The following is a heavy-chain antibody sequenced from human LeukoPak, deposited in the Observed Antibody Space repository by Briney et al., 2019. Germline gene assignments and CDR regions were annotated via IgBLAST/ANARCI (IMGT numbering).Heavy chain of an antibody. D-gene: IGHD3-10*01. CDR3: AKKAEELLWFGEFHYFDY. V-gene: IGHV3-30*18. CDR1: GFTFSSYG. J-gene: IGHJ4*02. CDR2: IAYDGSNK. Sequence: GGSLRLSCAASGFTFSSYGMQWVRQAPGKGLEWVVVIAYDGSNKYYADSVKGRFTISRQNSNNTLYLQMNTLKAEDTAVYYCAKKAEELLWFGEFHYFDYWGQGTLVTVSS.